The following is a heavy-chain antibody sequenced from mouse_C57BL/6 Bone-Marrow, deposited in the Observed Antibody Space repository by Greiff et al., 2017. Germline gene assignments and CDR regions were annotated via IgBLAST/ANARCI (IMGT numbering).Heavy chain of an antibody. CDR3: ERDRDYGSWFAY. CDR2: IDPSDSYT. V-gene: IGHV1-69*01. CDR1: GYTFTSYW. Sequence: VKLQQPGAELVMPGASVKLSCKASGYTFTSYWMHWVKQRPGQGLEWIGEIDPSDSYTNYNQKFKGKSTLTVDKSSSTAYMQLSSLTSEASAVYYCERDRDYGSWFAYWGQGTLVTVSA. J-gene: IGHJ3*01. D-gene: IGHD1-1*01.